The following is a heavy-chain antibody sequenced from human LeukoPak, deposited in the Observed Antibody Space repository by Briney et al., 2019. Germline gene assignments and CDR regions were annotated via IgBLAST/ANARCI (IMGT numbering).Heavy chain of an antibody. V-gene: IGHV3-48*04. D-gene: IGHD6-19*01. CDR1: GFTLSSYS. J-gene: IGHJ4*02. Sequence: GGSLRLSCAASGFTLSSYSLNWVRQAPGKGLEWVSYISSSSNTIYYADSVKGRFTISRDNAKNSLYLQMNSLRAEDTAVYYCTRHEATPLTVAGIHIDWGQGTLVTVSS. CDR2: ISSSSNTI. CDR3: TRHEATPLTVAGIHID.